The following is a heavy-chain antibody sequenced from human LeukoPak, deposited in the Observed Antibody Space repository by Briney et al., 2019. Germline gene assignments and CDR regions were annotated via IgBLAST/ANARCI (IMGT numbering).Heavy chain of an antibody. CDR3: ARGGSYYYPYYMDV. CDR2: VSGYNGKT. CDR1: GYSFTNFG. D-gene: IGHD3-16*01. J-gene: IGHJ6*03. Sequence: SVKVSCKASGYSFTNFGISWVRQAPGQGPEWVGWVSGYNGKTNYAQKVQGRVTMTTDTPTTTAYMELRSLRSDDTAVYYCARGGSYYYPYYMDVWGKGTTVTVSS. V-gene: IGHV1-18*01.